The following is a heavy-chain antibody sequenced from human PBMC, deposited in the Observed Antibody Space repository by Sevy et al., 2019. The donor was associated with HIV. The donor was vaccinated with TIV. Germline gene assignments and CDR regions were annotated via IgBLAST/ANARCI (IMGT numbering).Heavy chain of an antibody. D-gene: IGHD3-16*01. CDR3: SRRSPYARGMDV. CDR2: IYYSGST. Sequence: SETLSLTCTVSGGSISSSSYYWGWIRQPPGKGLEWIGSIYYSGSTYYNPSLKSRVTISVDTSKNQFSLKLSSVTAADTAVYYCSRRSPYARGMDVWGQGTTDTVSS. CDR1: GGSISSSSYY. J-gene: IGHJ6*02. V-gene: IGHV4-39*01.